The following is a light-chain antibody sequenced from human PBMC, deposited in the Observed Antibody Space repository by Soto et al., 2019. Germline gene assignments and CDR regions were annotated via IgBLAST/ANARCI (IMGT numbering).Light chain of an antibody. CDR2: GAS. J-gene: IGKJ1*01. CDR1: QSVSSSY. V-gene: IGKV3-20*01. CDR3: QQYGSSPRT. Sequence: EIVLTQSPGTLSLSPGERATLSCRASQSVSSSYLAWYQQKPGQPPRLLIYGASSRATGIPDRFSGSGFGTDFTITISRLKPEDFAVYYCQQYGSSPRTFGQGTKVEIK.